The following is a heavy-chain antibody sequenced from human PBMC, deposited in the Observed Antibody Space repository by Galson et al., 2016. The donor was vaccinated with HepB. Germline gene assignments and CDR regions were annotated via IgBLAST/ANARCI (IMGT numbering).Heavy chain of an antibody. CDR1: GLIFSDHY. J-gene: IGHJ6*02. D-gene: IGHD4-23*01. V-gene: IGHV3-72*01. CDR2: SRNKLHSFTT. Sequence: SLRLSCAASGLIFSDHYMDWVRQAPGKGLEWVARSRNKLHSFTTEYAASVKGRFTISRDDSRSSVYLQLYSRQAEDPALYYCTRGHLVTTVFYGMDVWGQGTTVTVSS. CDR3: TRGHLVTTVFYGMDV.